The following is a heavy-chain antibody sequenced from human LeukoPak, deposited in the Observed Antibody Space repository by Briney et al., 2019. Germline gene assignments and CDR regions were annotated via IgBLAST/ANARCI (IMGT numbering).Heavy chain of an antibody. CDR3: ASFIEYTSSDAFDI. D-gene: IGHD6-6*01. CDR1: GGSFSGYY. Sequence: SETLSLTCAVYGGSFSGYYWSWIRQPPGKGLEWIGEINHSGNTNYNPSLKSRVTISVDTSKNQFSLKLSSVSAADTAVYYCASFIEYTSSDAFDIWGQGTMVTVSS. CDR2: INHSGNT. J-gene: IGHJ3*02. V-gene: IGHV4-34*01.